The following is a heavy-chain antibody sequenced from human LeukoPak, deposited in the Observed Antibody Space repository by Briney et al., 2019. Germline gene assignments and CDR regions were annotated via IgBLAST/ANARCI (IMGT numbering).Heavy chain of an antibody. CDR3: AKAVGALHSGSTD. V-gene: IGHV3-23*01. D-gene: IGHD1-26*01. Sequence: PGGSLRLSCAASGFTFSSYAMSWVRQAPGKGLEWVSAISGSGGSTYYADSVKGRFTISRGNSKNTLYLQMNSLRAEDTAVYYCAKAVGALHSGSTDWGQGTLVTVSS. CDR2: ISGSGGST. CDR1: GFTFSSYA. J-gene: IGHJ4*02.